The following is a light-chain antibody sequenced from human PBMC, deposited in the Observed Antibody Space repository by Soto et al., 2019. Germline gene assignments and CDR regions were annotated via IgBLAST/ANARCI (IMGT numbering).Light chain of an antibody. Sequence: EIVMTQSPATLSVSPGERATLACRASQSVSSNLAWYQQRPGQAPRLLMYGASTRGAGIPARFSGSGSGTEFTLTISSLQSEDFAVYYWQQYNDWSYTFGQGTKLEIK. CDR1: QSVSSN. CDR3: QQYNDWSYT. CDR2: GAS. J-gene: IGKJ2*01. V-gene: IGKV3-15*01.